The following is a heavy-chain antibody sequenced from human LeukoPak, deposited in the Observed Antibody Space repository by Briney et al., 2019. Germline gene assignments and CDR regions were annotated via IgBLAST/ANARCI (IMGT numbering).Heavy chain of an antibody. J-gene: IGHJ4*02. CDR3: AKASPRYSYGINFDY. CDR1: GFTFDDYA. D-gene: IGHD5-18*01. CDR2: ISGDGGST. Sequence: GGSLRLSCAASGFTFDDYAMHWVRQAPGKGLEWVSLISGDGGSTYYADSVKGRFTISRDNSENSLYLQMNGLRTEDTALYYCAKASPRYSYGINFDYWGQGTLVTVSS. V-gene: IGHV3-43*02.